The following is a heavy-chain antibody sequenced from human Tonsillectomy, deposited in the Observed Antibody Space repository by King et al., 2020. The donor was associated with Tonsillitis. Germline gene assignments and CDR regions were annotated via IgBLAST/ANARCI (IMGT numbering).Heavy chain of an antibody. CDR3: AKDQRGNFYYGLDV. Sequence: VQLVESGGGLVQPGGSLRLSCAASGFTFTSYALTWVRQAPGKGLEWVSTISGSGGSTYYADSVKGRFTISRDNSKNTLYLHMNSLRADDTAVYYCAKDQRGNFYYGLDVWGQGTTVTVSS. CDR2: ISGSGGST. CDR1: GFTFTSYA. V-gene: IGHV3-23*04. J-gene: IGHJ6*02. D-gene: IGHD6-13*01.